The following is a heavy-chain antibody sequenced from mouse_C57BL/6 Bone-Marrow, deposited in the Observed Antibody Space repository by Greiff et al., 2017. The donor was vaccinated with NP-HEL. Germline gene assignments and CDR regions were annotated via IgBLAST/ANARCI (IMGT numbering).Heavy chain of an antibody. J-gene: IGHJ3*01. V-gene: IGHV1-81*01. CDR2: IYPRSGNT. Sequence: VKLMESGAELARPGASVKLSCKASGYTFTSYGISWVKQRTGQGLEWIGEIYPRSGNTYYNEKFKGKATLTADKSSSTAYMELRSLTSEDSAVYFCARRGALGGFAYWGQGTLVTVSA. CDR1: GYTFTSYG. CDR3: ARRGALGGFAY.